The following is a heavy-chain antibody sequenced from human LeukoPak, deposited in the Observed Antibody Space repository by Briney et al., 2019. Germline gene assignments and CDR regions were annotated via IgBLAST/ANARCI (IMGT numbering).Heavy chain of an antibody. D-gene: IGHD3-10*01. CDR1: VYIFTRYF. Sequence: ASVKVSCKASVYIFTRYFIHWVRQPPGQGLEGMGIIFPSDDSTSYSQKFQGRVTITRDTSTRTVNMQLSRLRSEETGVYSCARGKVVTVGRRVIITYFDNWGQGTLVTVSS. V-gene: IGHV1-46*01. CDR3: ARGKVVTVGRRVIITYFDN. J-gene: IGHJ4*02. CDR2: IFPSDDST.